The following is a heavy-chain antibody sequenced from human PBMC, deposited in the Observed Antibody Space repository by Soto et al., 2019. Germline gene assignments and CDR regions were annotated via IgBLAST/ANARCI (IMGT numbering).Heavy chain of an antibody. J-gene: IGHJ6*02. CDR1: GDTFSTYT. CDR2: IITRSATA. V-gene: IGHV1-69*12. CDR3: AREGLVLVPTTVHSVYSHFAMDV. Sequence: QVQLVQSGAEVKKPGSSVKVSCKASGDTFSTYTSTWMRQAPGQGLEWMGGIITRSATAQEAQKFQGRVTITADASTSTVYLELRPLGPEDTAVDYCAREGLVLVPTTVHSVYSHFAMDVWGQGTTFTVSS. D-gene: IGHD4-17*01.